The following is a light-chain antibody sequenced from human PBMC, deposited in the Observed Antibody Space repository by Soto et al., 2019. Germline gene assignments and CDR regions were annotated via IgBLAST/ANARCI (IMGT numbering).Light chain of an antibody. V-gene: IGKV1-5*03. CDR2: EAS. J-gene: IGKJ1*01. Sequence: DIQMTQSPSTMSASVGARAPITCRARQSISKWLAWFPQKAGKAPQLLIYEASKLATGVPSRISGSGSGTEFTLTISSLQPDGFATYYCQQYTNYPWTFGQGTKVDI. CDR3: QQYTNYPWT. CDR1: QSISKW.